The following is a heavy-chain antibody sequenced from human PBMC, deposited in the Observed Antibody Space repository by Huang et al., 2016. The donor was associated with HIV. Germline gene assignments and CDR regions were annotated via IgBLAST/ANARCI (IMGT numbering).Heavy chain of an antibody. Sequence: QITLKESGPTLVKPTQTLTLTCTFSGFSITTDGAGVGWLRQPPGKALEWLALIFWDDDKRYSPSLKNRLSITKDTSKNQVVLTMTNMDPVDTATYFCAHRQTYDFWSGSFDSWGQGTLVTVSS. CDR2: IFWDDDK. CDR3: AHRQTYDFWSGSFDS. CDR1: GFSITTDGAG. J-gene: IGHJ4*02. V-gene: IGHV2-5*02. D-gene: IGHD3-3*01.